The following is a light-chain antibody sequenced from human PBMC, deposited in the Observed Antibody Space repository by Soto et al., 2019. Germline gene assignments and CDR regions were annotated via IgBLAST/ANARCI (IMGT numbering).Light chain of an antibody. CDR2: DAS. CDR3: QQYDNLPIT. Sequence: EIQMTQSPSSLSASVVDRFTITFLASNSISSYLNWYQQKPGKAPKLLIYDASNLETGVPSRFSGSGSGTDFTFTISSLQPEDIATYYCQQYDNLPITFGQGTRLEI. CDR1: NSISSY. J-gene: IGKJ5*01. V-gene: IGKV1-33*01.